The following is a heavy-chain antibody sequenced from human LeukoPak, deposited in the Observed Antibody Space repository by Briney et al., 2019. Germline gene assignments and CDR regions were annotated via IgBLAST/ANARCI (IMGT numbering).Heavy chain of an antibody. Sequence: ASVKVSCKASGYTFTSYGISWVRQATGQGLEWMGWISAYNGNTNYAQKLQGRVTMTTDTSTSTAYMELRSLRSDDTAVYYCARADYYDSSGYHGGAFDIWGQGTMVTVSS. V-gene: IGHV1-18*01. J-gene: IGHJ3*02. CDR2: ISAYNGNT. D-gene: IGHD3-22*01. CDR1: GYTFTSYG. CDR3: ARADYYDSSGYHGGAFDI.